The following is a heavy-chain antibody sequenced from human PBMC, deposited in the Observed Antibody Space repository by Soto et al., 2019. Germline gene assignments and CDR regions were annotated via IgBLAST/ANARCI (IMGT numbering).Heavy chain of an antibody. J-gene: IGHJ1*01. Sequence: GGSLRLSCAASGFTFSSYAMSWVRQAPGKGLEWVSYISSSSSTTYYADSVKGRFTISRDNAKNSLYLQMNSLRAEDTAVYYCARERYCSGGSCYSGYFQHWGQGTLVTVSS. CDR1: GFTFSSYA. V-gene: IGHV3-48*01. D-gene: IGHD2-15*01. CDR2: ISSSSSTT. CDR3: ARERYCSGGSCYSGYFQH.